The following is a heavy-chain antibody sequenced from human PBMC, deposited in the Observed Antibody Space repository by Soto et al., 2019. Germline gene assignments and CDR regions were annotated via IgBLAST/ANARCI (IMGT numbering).Heavy chain of an antibody. CDR3: AKGGEGYCSGTSCLYHMDA. V-gene: IGHV3-23*01. CDR1: GFTFSSYD. D-gene: IGHD2-15*01. CDR2: ISDSGST. J-gene: IGHJ6*03. Sequence: EVQLLESGGGLVQPGGSRRLSCAASGFTFSSYDMSWVRQAPGKGLEWVSTISDSGSTYYADSVKGRFTISRDISKNTLYVQMSSLRAEDTAVYYCAKGGEGYCSGTSCLYHMDAWGKGTTVTVS.